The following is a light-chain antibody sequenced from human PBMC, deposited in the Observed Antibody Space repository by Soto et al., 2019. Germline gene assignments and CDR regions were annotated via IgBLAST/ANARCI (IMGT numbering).Light chain of an antibody. J-gene: IGKJ5*01. V-gene: IGKV3D-15*01. CDR3: QQYNNWPPIT. CDR2: GAS. Sequence: IVMTQSPGTLSLSPWERATLSWRASQSVSSNLAWYQQKPGQAPRLLLYGASTRATGIPARFSGSGSGTEFTLTISSLQSEDFAVYYCQQYNNWPPITFGQGTRLEIK. CDR1: QSVSSN.